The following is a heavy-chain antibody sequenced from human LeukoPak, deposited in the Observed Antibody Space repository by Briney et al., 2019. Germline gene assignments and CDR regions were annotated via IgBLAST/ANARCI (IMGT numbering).Heavy chain of an antibody. D-gene: IGHD6-19*01. CDR3: ARVRVAGTESGREYFDY. CDR1: GGSISSYY. CDR2: IYYSGST. V-gene: IGHV4-59*01. Sequence: PSETLSLTCTVSGGSISSYYWSWIQQPPGKGLEWIGYIYYSGSTNYNPSLKSRVTISVDTSKNQFSLKLSSVTAADTAVYYCARVRVAGTESGREYFDYWGQGTLVTVSS. J-gene: IGHJ4*02.